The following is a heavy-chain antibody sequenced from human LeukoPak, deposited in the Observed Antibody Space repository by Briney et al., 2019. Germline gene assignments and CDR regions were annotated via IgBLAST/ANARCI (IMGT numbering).Heavy chain of an antibody. Sequence: GESLKISCKGSGYSFTSYWIGWVRQMPGKGLEWMGIIYPGDSDTRYSPSFQGQVTISADKSISTAYLQWSSLKASDTAMYYCARLQDTGVNYYDSSGYYDYWGQGTLVTVSS. J-gene: IGHJ4*02. CDR1: GYSFTSYW. CDR2: IYPGDSDT. D-gene: IGHD3-22*01. V-gene: IGHV5-51*01. CDR3: ARLQDTGVNYYDSSGYYDY.